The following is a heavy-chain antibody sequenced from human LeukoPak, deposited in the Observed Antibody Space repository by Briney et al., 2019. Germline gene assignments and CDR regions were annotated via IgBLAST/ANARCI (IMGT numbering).Heavy chain of an antibody. CDR2: IRYDGSNK. D-gene: IGHD2-2*01. J-gene: IGHJ3*01. CDR3: AKVVTSSPGNAFDV. CDR1: GFTFSSYG. V-gene: IGHV3-30*02. Sequence: GGSLRLSCAASGFTFSSYGMHWVRQAPGKGLEGVAFIRYDGSNKYYADSVKGRFTISRDNSKNTLYLQMNSLRAEDTAVYYCAKVVTSSPGNAFDVWGQGTMVTVSS.